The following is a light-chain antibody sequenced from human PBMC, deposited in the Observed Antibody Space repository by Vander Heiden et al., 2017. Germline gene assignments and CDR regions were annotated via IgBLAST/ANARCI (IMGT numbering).Light chain of an antibody. CDR2: AAS. Sequence: DIQMNPSPSSLSASVGDRVTITCRASQSISSYLNWYQQKPGKAPKLLIYAASSLQSGVPSRFSGSGSGTDFTLTISSLQPEDFATYYCQQSYRTFGQGTKVEIK. CDR3: QQSYRT. J-gene: IGKJ1*01. V-gene: IGKV1-39*01. CDR1: QSISSY.